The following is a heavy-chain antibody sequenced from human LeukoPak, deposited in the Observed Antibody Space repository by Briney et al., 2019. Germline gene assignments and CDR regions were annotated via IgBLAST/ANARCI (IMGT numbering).Heavy chain of an antibody. CDR2: INLNSGGT. Sequence: ASVKVSCKASGYTFTGYYMHWVRQAPGQGLEWMGWINLNSGGTNYAQKFQGRVTMTRDTSISTAYMELSRLRSDDTAVYYCARDWIQLWLSQLGNWFDPWGQGTLVTVSS. CDR3: ARDWIQLWLSQLGNWFDP. J-gene: IGHJ5*02. CDR1: GYTFTGYY. D-gene: IGHD5-18*01. V-gene: IGHV1-2*02.